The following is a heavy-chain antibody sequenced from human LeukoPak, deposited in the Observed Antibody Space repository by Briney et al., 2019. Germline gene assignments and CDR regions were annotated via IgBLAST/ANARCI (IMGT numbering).Heavy chain of an antibody. J-gene: IGHJ1*01. CDR2: ISGSGGST. Sequence: GGSLRLSCAASGFTFSSYAMSWVRRAPGKGLEWVSAISGSGGSTYYADSVKGRFTISRDNSKNTLYLQMNSLRAEDTAVYYCAKDRGSSGWDTAEYFQHWGQGTLVTVSS. D-gene: IGHD6-19*01. CDR3: AKDRGSSGWDTAEYFQH. CDR1: GFTFSSYA. V-gene: IGHV3-23*01.